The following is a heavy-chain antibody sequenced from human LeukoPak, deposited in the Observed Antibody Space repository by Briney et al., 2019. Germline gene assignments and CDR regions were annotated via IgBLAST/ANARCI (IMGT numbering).Heavy chain of an antibody. Sequence: GGSLRLSCAASGFVFSSYDMHWVRQATGKGLEWVSAISSAGDTYYPASVKGRFTISRENAKNSLYLQMNSLRAGDTVVYYCAREMYGGNSGAFDIWGQGTMVTVSS. CDR1: GFVFSSYD. CDR2: ISSAGDT. CDR3: AREMYGGNSGAFDI. J-gene: IGHJ3*02. V-gene: IGHV3-13*04. D-gene: IGHD4-23*01.